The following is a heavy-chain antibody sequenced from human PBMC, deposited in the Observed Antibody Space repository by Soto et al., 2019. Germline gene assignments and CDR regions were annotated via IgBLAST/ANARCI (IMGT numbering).Heavy chain of an antibody. CDR2: ISWNSGSI. CDR1: GFTFDDYA. CDR3: AKEASFSSSWYGGWFDP. Sequence: DVQLVESGGGLVQPGRSLRLSCAASGFTFDDYAMHWVRQAPGKGLEWVSGISWNSGSIGYADSVKGRFTISRDNAKNSLYLQMNSLRAEDTALYYCAKEASFSSSWYGGWFDPWGQGTLVTVSS. V-gene: IGHV3-9*01. J-gene: IGHJ5*02. D-gene: IGHD6-13*01.